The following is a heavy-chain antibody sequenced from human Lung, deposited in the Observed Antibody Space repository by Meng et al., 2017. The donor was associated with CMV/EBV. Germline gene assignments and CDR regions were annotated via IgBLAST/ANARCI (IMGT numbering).Heavy chain of an antibody. D-gene: IGHD1-14*01. Sequence: TLKESGPTRVKPTHTLTRTFTFSGFSLSTSEVGVGWIRQPPGKALEWLAVIYWDDDKRYSPSLKSRLTITKDTSKNQVVLTLTNMDPVDTATYYCALFTGSWFDPWGQGTLVTVSS. CDR3: ALFTGSWFDP. J-gene: IGHJ5*02. V-gene: IGHV2-5*02. CDR1: GFSLSTSEVG. CDR2: IYWDDDK.